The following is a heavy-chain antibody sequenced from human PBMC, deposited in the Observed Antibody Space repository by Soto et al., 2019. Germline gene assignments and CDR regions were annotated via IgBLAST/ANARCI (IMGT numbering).Heavy chain of an antibody. V-gene: IGHV3-48*02. D-gene: IGHD3-16*01. Sequence: GGSLRLSCAASGFTFSSYSMNWVRQAPGKGLEWVSYISSSSTIYYADSVKGRFTISRDNAKNSLYLQMNSLGDEDSAVYYCAREGGVLNWFDPWGQGTLVTVSS. J-gene: IGHJ5*02. CDR3: AREGGVLNWFDP. CDR1: GFTFSSYS. CDR2: ISSSSTI.